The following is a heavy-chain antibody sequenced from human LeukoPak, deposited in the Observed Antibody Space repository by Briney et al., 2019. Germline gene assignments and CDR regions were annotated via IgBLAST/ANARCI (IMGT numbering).Heavy chain of an antibody. CDR3: ACMEQK. Sequence: PGGSLRLSCATSGFTFRDQWMTWVRQAPGKGLECLASINDDGRQEYYVDSVKGRFTISRDNAKSTLYLQMNSLRAEDTAVYYCACMEQKWGQGTLVTVSS. CDR1: GFTFRDQW. J-gene: IGHJ4*02. D-gene: IGHD1/OR15-1a*01. CDR2: INDDGRQE. V-gene: IGHV3-7*01.